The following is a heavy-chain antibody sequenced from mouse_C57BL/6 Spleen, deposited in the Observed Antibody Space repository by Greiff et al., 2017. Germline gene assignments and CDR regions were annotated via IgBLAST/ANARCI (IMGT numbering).Heavy chain of an antibody. V-gene: IGHV1-82*01. Sequence: VQLQQSGPELVKPGASVKISCKASGYAFSSSWMNWVKQRPGKGLEWIGRIYPGDGDTNYNGKFKGKATLTADKSSSTDYMQLSILTSEDSAVYFCASITTVVDWYFDVWGTGTTVTVSS. CDR3: ASITTVVDWYFDV. CDR1: GYAFSSSW. CDR2: IYPGDGDT. D-gene: IGHD1-1*01. J-gene: IGHJ1*03.